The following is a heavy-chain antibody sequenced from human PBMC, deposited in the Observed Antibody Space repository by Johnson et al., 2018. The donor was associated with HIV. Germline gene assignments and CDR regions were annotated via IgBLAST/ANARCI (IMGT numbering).Heavy chain of an antibody. D-gene: IGHD2-21*01. CDR1: GFTFDDYA. CDR3: AKGGCGGDCYSPYLFDI. V-gene: IGHV3-9*01. CDR2: ISWNSGSI. J-gene: IGHJ3*02. Sequence: QLVESGGGLVQPGRSLRLSCAASGFTFDDYAMHWVRQAPGKGLEWVSGISWNSGSIGYADSVKGRFTISRDNAKNSLYLQMNSLRAEDTAVYYCAKGGCGGDCYSPYLFDIWGKGTMVTVSS.